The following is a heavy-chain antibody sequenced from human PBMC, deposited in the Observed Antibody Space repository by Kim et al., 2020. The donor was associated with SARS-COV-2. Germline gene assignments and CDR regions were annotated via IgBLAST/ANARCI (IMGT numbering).Heavy chain of an antibody. CDR3: ARSIVVPSTDY. V-gene: IGHV3-74*01. D-gene: IGHD1-26*01. Sequence: GGSLRLSCAASGFTFSSYWMHWVRQAPGKGLVWVSRINSDGSGTVYADSVKGRFTISRDNAKNTLYLEMNSLRAEATAVYYCARSIVVPSTDYWGQGTLVTVSS. CDR2: INSDGSGT. CDR1: GFTFSSYW. J-gene: IGHJ4*02.